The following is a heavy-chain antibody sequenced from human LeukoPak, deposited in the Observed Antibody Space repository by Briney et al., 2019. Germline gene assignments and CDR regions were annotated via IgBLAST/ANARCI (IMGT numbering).Heavy chain of an antibody. D-gene: IGHD6-13*01. CDR2: IYYSGST. CDR1: GGSISSYY. V-gene: IGHV4-59*01. CDR3: ARASPDSSSRAYYYYYYMDV. Sequence: SETLSLTCTVSGGSISSYYWSWIRQPPGKGLEWIGYIYYSGSTNYNPSLKSRVTISVDTSKNQFSLKLSSVTAADTAVYYCARASPDSSSRAYYYYYYMDVWGKGTTVTVSS. J-gene: IGHJ6*03.